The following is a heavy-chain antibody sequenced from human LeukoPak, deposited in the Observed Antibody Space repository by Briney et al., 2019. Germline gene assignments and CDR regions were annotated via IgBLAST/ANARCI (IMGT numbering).Heavy chain of an antibody. CDR3: ATLQPYGDYGDFDY. CDR2: IIPIFGTA. V-gene: IGHV1-69*13. Sequence: SVKVSCKASGGTFSSYAISWVRQAPGQGLEWMGGIIPIFGTANYAQKFQGRVTITADESTSTAYMELSSLRSEDTAVYYCATLQPYGDYGDFDYWGQGTLVTVSS. D-gene: IGHD4-17*01. CDR1: GGTFSSYA. J-gene: IGHJ4*02.